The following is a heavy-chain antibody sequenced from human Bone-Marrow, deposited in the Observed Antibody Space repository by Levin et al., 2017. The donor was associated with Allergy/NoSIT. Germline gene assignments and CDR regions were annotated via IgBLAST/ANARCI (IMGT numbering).Heavy chain of an antibody. CDR1: GFSFSTNA. D-gene: IGHD3-3*02. J-gene: IGHJ4*02. CDR2: IGSAGRT. V-gene: IGHV3-23*01. Sequence: GGSLRLSCAASGFSFSTNAMSWVRQAPGKGLEWVSGIGSAGRTHYADSVRGRFTISRDDSKNMLYLQMNSLSVEDTALYYCAKDLHFWSAADSWGQGTLVTVSS. CDR3: AKDLHFWSAADS.